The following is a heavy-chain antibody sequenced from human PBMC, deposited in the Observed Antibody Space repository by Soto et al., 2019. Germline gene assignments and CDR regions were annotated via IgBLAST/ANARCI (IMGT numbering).Heavy chain of an antibody. CDR1: GYIFTNFY. V-gene: IGHV1-46*03. D-gene: IGHD6-6*01. CDR2: INPNGGST. Sequence: QVQLVQPGAEVKKPGASVKFSCKASGYIFTNFYIHWVRQSPGQGLEWIGIINPNGGSTNYEQNFQGRVTMTRDTSTITVYMDLSSLRSEDTAVYYCTRVLASGDYWGQGTLITVSS. J-gene: IGHJ4*02. CDR3: TRVLASGDY.